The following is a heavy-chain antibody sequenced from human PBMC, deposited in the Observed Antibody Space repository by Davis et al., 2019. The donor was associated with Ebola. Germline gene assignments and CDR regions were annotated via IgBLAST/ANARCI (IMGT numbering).Heavy chain of an antibody. CDR1: GFTFSSYA. Sequence: HTGGSLRLSCAASGFTFSSYAMSWVRQAPGKGLVWVSRINSDGSSTSYADSVKGRFTISRDNAKNSLYLQMNSLRAEDTAVYYCARAIAGGYSSSWYGSDYWGQGTLVTVSS. CDR3: ARAIAGGYSSSWYGSDY. V-gene: IGHV3-74*01. D-gene: IGHD6-13*01. CDR2: INSDGSST. J-gene: IGHJ4*02.